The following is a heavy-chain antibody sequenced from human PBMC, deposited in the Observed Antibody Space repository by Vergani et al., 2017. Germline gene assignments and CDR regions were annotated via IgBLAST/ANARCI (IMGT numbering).Heavy chain of an antibody. D-gene: IGHD5-24*01. J-gene: IGHJ5*02. CDR1: GGSISSGSYY. V-gene: IGHV4-61*02. CDR3: AREDGAWSVDP. Sequence: QVQLQESGPGLVKPSQTLSLTCTVSGGSISSGSYYWSWIRQPAGKGLEWIGRIYTSGSTNYNPSLKSRVTISVDTSKNQFSLKLSSVTAADTAGYYCAREDGAWSVDPWGQGTLVTVSS. CDR2: IYTSGST.